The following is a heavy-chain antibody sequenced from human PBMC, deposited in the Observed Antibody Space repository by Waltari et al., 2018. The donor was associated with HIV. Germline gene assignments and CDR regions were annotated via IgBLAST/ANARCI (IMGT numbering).Heavy chain of an antibody. J-gene: IGHJ6*02. D-gene: IGHD2-21*01. CDR3: AKGCGSGYYYYGMDV. Sequence: EVQLLESGGGLVQPGGSLSLSCAASGFTFSSYAMSWVRQAPGKVLEWVSAISGSGGSTYYADSVKGRFTISRDNSKNTLYLQMNSLRAEDTAVYYCAKGCGSGYYYYGMDVWGQGTTVTVSS. CDR1: GFTFSSYA. V-gene: IGHV3-23*01. CDR2: ISGSGGST.